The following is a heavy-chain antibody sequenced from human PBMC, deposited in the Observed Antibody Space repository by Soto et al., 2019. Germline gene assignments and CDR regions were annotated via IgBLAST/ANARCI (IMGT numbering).Heavy chain of an antibody. CDR2: IKQDGSEK. CDR1: GFTFSSYW. CDR3: ARDGGADYDFWSGQFDY. V-gene: IGHV3-7*01. Sequence: EVQLVESGGGLVQPGGSLRLSCAASGFTFSSYWMSWVRQAPGRGLEWVANIKQDGSEKYYVDSVKGRFTISRDNAKNSLYLQMNSLRAEDTAVYYCARDGGADYDFWSGQFDYWGQGTLVTVSS. D-gene: IGHD3-3*01. J-gene: IGHJ4*02.